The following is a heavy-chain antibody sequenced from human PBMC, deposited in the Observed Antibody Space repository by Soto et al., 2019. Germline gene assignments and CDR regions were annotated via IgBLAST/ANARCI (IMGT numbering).Heavy chain of an antibody. J-gene: IGHJ3*01. V-gene: IGHV4-61*08. CDR1: GASISSTGFY. CDR3: ARTTGSRSLDV. D-gene: IGHD3-9*01. Sequence: QVQLQESGPGLVKPSETLSLTATVSGASISSTGFYWSWIRQPPGKGLEWIGYIYSSGSTIYNSPLKSRVTISLDTSNNQVSLNLTSVTAADTAMYYCARTTGSRSLDVWGHGTMVSVSS. CDR2: IYSSGST.